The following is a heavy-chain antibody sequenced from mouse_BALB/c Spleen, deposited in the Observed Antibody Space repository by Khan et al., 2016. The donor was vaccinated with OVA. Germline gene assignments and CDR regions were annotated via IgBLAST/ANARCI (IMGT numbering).Heavy chain of an antibody. Sequence: VQLKQSGPGLVKPSQSLSLTCTVTGYSITSDYAWNWIRHFPGNKLEWMGYISSSGSINYNPALKSRISITRDTSKNQFFLQLNSVPTEDTATYYCARDGSRYNYAMDYWGQGTSVTVSS. CDR1: GYSITSDYA. D-gene: IGHD2-3*01. CDR2: ISSSGSI. CDR3: ARDGSRYNYAMDY. J-gene: IGHJ4*01. V-gene: IGHV3-2*02.